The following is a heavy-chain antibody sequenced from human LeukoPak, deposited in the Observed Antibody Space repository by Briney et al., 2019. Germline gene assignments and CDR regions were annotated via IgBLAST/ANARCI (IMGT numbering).Heavy chain of an antibody. CDR1: GYTFTGYY. Sequence: GASVKVSCKSSGYTFTGYYMHWMRQAPGQGLEGMGWMSPSSGDTKYSHQFQGRVTMTRNTSISTAYMELSGLTSDDPAVYYCASVRYSAYDNFDSWGQGTLVTVSS. V-gene: IGHV1-2*07. D-gene: IGHD5-12*01. CDR2: MSPSSGDT. J-gene: IGHJ4*02. CDR3: ASVRYSAYDNFDS.